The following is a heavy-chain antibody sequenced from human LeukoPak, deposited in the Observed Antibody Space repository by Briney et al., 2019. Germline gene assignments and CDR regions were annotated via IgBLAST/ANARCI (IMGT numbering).Heavy chain of an antibody. V-gene: IGHV1-2*02. Sequence: ASVKVSCKASGYTFTGYYMHWVRQAPGQGLEWMGWINPNSGGTNYAQKFQGRVTMTRDTSISTAYMELSRLRSDDTAVYCCARLAIAEGWFDPWGQGTLVTVSS. J-gene: IGHJ5*02. CDR3: ARLAIAEGWFDP. CDR2: INPNSGGT. CDR1: GYTFTGYY.